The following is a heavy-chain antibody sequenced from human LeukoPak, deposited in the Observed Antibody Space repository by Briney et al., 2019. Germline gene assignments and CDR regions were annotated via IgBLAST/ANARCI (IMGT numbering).Heavy chain of an antibody. V-gene: IGHV1-46*01. J-gene: IGHJ3*02. CDR2: INPSDGST. Sequence: ASVKVSCKASEYTFTDSYMQWVRQAPGQGLEWIGIINPSDGSTYYPQKFRGRVTMTRDRSTSTVYMELSSLRSEDTAVYYCSRKYYSGGSCPGDAFDIWGQGTKLTVSS. CDR1: EYTFTDSY. D-gene: IGHD2-15*01. CDR3: SRKYYSGGSCPGDAFDI.